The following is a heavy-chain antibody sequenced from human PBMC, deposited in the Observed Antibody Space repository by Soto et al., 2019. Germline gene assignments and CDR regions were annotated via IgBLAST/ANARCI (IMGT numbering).Heavy chain of an antibody. V-gene: IGHV1-69*06. Sequence: SVKVSCKASGGTFSSYAISWVRQAPGQGLEWMGGIIPIFGTANYAQKFQGRVTITADKSTSTAYMELSSLRSEDTAVYYCATQVRGVIISDDYYYYGMDVWGQGTTVTVSS. J-gene: IGHJ6*02. D-gene: IGHD3-10*01. CDR3: ATQVRGVIISDDYYYYGMDV. CDR1: GGTFSSYA. CDR2: IIPIFGTA.